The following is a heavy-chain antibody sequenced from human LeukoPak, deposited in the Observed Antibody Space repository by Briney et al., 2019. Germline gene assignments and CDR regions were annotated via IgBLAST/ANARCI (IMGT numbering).Heavy chain of an antibody. CDR3: ARQEGDYVDH. V-gene: IGHV4-34*01. Sequence: SETLSLTCAVYGGSFSGYYWSWIRQPPGKGLEWIGEINHSGSINYNPSLKSRVTISVETSKNQFSVNLSSVTAADTAVYYCARQEGDYVDHWGQGTLVTVSS. J-gene: IGHJ4*02. CDR2: INHSGSI. CDR1: GGSFSGYY.